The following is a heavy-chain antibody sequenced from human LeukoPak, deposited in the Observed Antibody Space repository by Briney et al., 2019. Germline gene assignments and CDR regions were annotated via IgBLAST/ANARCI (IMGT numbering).Heavy chain of an antibody. V-gene: IGHV3-13*01. CDR1: GFTFSSYD. CDR3: VRGPYCSGGSCYGHFDH. D-gene: IGHD2-15*01. Sequence: GGSLRLSCAASGFTFSSYDMYWVRQATGKGLEWVSASTAGDTYYPGSVKGRFTISRENAKNSLYLQMNSLRVGDTAVYYCVRGPYCSGGSCYGHFDHWGQGTLVTASS. J-gene: IGHJ4*02. CDR2: STAGDT.